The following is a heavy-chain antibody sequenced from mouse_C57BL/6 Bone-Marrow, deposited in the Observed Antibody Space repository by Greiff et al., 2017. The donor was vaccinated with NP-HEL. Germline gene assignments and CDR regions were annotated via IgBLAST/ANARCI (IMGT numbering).Heavy chain of an antibody. D-gene: IGHD4-1*01. Sequence: VKLQQPGAELVKPGASVKLSCKASGYTFTSYWMHWVKQRPGRGLEWIGRIDPNRGGTKYNEKFKSKATLTVDKPSSTAYMQLSSLTSEDSAVYYCARKNCFYFDYWGQGTTLTVSS. V-gene: IGHV1-72*01. CDR1: GYTFTSYW. CDR3: ARKNCFYFDY. J-gene: IGHJ2*01. CDR2: IDPNRGGT.